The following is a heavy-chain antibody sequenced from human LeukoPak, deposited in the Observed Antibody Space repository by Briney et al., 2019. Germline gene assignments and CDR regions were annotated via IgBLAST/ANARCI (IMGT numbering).Heavy chain of an antibody. D-gene: IGHD1-26*01. CDR2: IRYGGSNK. V-gene: IGHV3-30*02. Sequence: GGSLRLSCAASGFTFSSYGMHWVRQAPGKGLEWVAFIRYGGSNKYYADSVKGRFTISRDNSKNTLYLQMNSLRAEDTAVYYCAKDPRGSYPYYFDYWGQGTLVTVSS. CDR3: AKDPRGSYPYYFDY. CDR1: GFTFSSYG. J-gene: IGHJ4*02.